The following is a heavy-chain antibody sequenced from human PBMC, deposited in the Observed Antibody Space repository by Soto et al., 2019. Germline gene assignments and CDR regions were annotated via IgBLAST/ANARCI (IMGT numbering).Heavy chain of an antibody. CDR2: TSGSGGST. D-gene: IGHD6-19*01. J-gene: IGHJ4*02. CDR1: GFTFSSYA. CDR3: AKDFRGYSSGWILSYFDY. V-gene: IGHV3-23*01. Sequence: PGGSLRLSCAASGFTFSSYAMSWVRQAPGKGLEWVSGTSGSGGSTYYADSVKGRFTISRNNSKNTLYLQMNSLRAEDTAVYYCAKDFRGYSSGWILSYFDYWGQGTLVTVSS.